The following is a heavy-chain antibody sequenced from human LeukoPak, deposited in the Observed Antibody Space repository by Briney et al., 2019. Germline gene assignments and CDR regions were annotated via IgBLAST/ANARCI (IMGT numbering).Heavy chain of an antibody. CDR3: SGHGPGVAADRDY. CDR2: FSGSGGST. Sequence: PGGSLRLSCAASGFTFSSYAMSWVRQAPGKGLEWVSAFSGSGGSTYYADSVKGRFTISRDNSKNTLYLQMNSLRPEDTAIYYCSGHGPGVAADRDYWGQGTLVTVPS. J-gene: IGHJ4*02. CDR1: GFTFSSYA. D-gene: IGHD6-13*01. V-gene: IGHV3-23*01.